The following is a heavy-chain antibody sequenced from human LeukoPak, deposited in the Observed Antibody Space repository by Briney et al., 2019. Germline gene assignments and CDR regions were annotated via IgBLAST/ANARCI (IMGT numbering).Heavy chain of an antibody. V-gene: IGHV1-46*01. J-gene: IGHJ4*02. CDR2: INPSGGST. D-gene: IGHD3-22*01. CDR3: ARDLWAYYDSSGYEFDY. Sequence: ASVKVSCKASGYTFTSYYMHWVRQAPGQGLEWMGIINPSGGSTSYAQKFQGRVTMTRDTSTSTVYMELSSLRSEDTAVYYCARDLWAYYDSSGYEFDYWAREPWSPSPQ. CDR1: GYTFTSYY.